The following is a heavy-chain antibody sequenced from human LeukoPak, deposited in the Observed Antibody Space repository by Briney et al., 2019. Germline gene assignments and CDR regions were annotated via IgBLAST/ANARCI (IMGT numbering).Heavy chain of an antibody. D-gene: IGHD4-17*01. Sequence: GGSLRLSCAASGFTFSGYSMNWVRQAPGKGLEWVSSISSSASIIYYADSVRGRFTISRDNAKNSLYLQMNSLGAEDTAMYFCARGLTTVTSLASYWGQGTLVTVSS. CDR3: ARGLTTVTSLASY. V-gene: IGHV3-21*04. J-gene: IGHJ4*02. CDR2: ISSSASII. CDR1: GFTFSGYS.